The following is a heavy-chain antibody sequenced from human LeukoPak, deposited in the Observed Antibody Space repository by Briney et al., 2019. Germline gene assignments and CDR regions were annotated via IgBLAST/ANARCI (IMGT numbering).Heavy chain of an antibody. Sequence: GGSLRLSWAASGFTFSSDSMNWVRQAPGKGLEWVSYISSSSSTIYYADSVKGRFTISRDNAKNSLYLQMNSLRAEDTAVYYCARSLIIVSSRESYYFDYWGQGTLVTVSS. J-gene: IGHJ4*02. V-gene: IGHV3-48*01. CDR3: ARSLIIVSSRESYYFDY. CDR1: GFTFSSDS. CDR2: ISSSSSTI. D-gene: IGHD2-21*01.